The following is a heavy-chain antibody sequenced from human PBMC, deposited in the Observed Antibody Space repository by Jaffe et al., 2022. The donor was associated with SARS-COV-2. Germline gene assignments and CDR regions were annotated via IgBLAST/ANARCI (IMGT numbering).Heavy chain of an antibody. J-gene: IGHJ3*02. CDR2: ISWNSGSI. Sequence: EVQLVESGGGLVQPGRSLRLSCAASGFTFDDYAMHWVRQAPGKGLEWVSGISWNSGSIGYADSVKGRFTISRDNAKNSLYLQMNSLRAEDTALYYCAKDWEWSYGSGSYYGGGAAFDIWGQGTMVTVSS. D-gene: IGHD3-10*01. V-gene: IGHV3-9*01. CDR1: GFTFDDYA. CDR3: AKDWEWSYGSGSYYGGGAAFDI.